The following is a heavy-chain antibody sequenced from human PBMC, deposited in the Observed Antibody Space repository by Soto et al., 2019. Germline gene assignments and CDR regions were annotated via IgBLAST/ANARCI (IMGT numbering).Heavy chain of an antibody. CDR2: IYYSGST. CDR1: GGSISSYY. V-gene: IGHV4-59*01. Sequence: QVQLQESGPGLVKPSETLSLTCTVSGGSISSYYWSWIRQPPGKGLEWIGYIYYSGSTNYNPSHKSRVTISVDTSKNQFSLKLSSVTAADTAVYYCARDDDFWSGPLTWGQGTLVTVSS. CDR3: ARDDDFWSGPLT. D-gene: IGHD3-3*01. J-gene: IGHJ5*02.